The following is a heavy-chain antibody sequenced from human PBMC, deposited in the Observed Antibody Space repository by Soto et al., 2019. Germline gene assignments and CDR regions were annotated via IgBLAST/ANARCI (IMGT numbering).Heavy chain of an antibody. CDR3: ARPDFGDYWYFDL. D-gene: IGHD4-17*01. J-gene: IGHJ2*01. CDR1: GGPFSSHT. CDR2: IIPALGTT. V-gene: IGHV1-69*08. Sequence: QDQLVQSGAEVKKPGSSVKVSCKAFGGPFSSHTFSWVRQAPGQGLEWMGRIIPALGTTTYAQKFQGRLTITADESVTTVYMELNSLRTEDTAVYYCARPDFGDYWYFDLWGRGTLVTVSS.